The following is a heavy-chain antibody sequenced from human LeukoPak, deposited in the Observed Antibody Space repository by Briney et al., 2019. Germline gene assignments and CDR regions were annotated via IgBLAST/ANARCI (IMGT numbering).Heavy chain of an antibody. CDR2: ISDSGGGT. CDR3: AKRGVVIRVILVGFHKEAYYFDS. J-gene: IGHJ4*02. D-gene: IGHD3-22*01. V-gene: IGHV3-23*01. CDR1: GITLSNYG. Sequence: GGSLRLSCAVSGITLSNYGMSWVRQAQGKGLEWVAGISDSGGGTKYADSVKGRFTISRDNPKNTLYLQMNSLRAEDTAVYFCAKRGVVIRVILVGFHKEAYYFDSWGQGALVTVSS.